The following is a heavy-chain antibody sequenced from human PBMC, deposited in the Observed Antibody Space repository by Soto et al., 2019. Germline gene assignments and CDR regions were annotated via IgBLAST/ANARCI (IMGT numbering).Heavy chain of an antibody. Sequence: SVKVSCKASGFTFTSSAVQWVRQARGQRLEWIGWIVVGSGNANYAQKFQERVTITRDMSTSTAYMELSSLRSEDTAVYYCAAGTPYSYGADYWGQGTLVTVSS. CDR3: AAGTPYSYGADY. CDR1: GFTFTSSA. CDR2: IVVGSGNA. D-gene: IGHD5-18*01. J-gene: IGHJ4*02. V-gene: IGHV1-58*01.